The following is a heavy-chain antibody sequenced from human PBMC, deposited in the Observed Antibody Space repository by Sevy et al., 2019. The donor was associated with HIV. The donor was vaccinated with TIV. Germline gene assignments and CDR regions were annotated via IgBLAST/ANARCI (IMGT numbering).Heavy chain of an antibody. CDR3: ARAMEDIVLMVDHNWFDP. V-gene: IGHV1-2*02. CDR1: GYTFTGYY. Sequence: ASVKVSCKASGYTFTGYYMHWVRQAPGQGLEWMGWINPNSGGTNYAQKFQGRVTMTRDTSISTAYMELSRLRSDDTAVYYCARAMEDIVLMVDHNWFDPRGQGTLVTVSS. CDR2: INPNSGGT. D-gene: IGHD2-8*01. J-gene: IGHJ5*02.